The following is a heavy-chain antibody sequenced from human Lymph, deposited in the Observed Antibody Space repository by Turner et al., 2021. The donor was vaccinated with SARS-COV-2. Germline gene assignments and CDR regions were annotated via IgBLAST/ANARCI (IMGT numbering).Heavy chain of an antibody. V-gene: IGHV3-30*04. Sequence: QVQLLESGGDVVQPGRSLRLSCAASGFTFSSYAMHWVRQAPGKGLEWVAFIAYDGSDKYYADSVKGRFTFSRDNSKNTLYLQMNSLRAEETAVYYCARDRDSSGWVDYWGQGTLVTVSS. D-gene: IGHD3-22*01. CDR3: ARDRDSSGWVDY. J-gene: IGHJ4*02. CDR2: IAYDGSDK. CDR1: GFTFSSYA.